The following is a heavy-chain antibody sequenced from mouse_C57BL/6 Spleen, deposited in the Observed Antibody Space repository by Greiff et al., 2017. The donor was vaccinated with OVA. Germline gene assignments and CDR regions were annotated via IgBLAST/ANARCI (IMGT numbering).Heavy chain of an antibody. Sequence: QVQLQQPGTDLVKPGASVKLSCKASGYTFTSYWMHWVKQRPGQGLEWIGNINPSNGGTNYNEKFKSKATLTVDKSSSTAYMQLSSLTSEDSAVYYCARSGTAQALLVFDYWGQGTTLTVSS. J-gene: IGHJ2*01. CDR1: GYTFTSYW. CDR3: ARSGTAQALLVFDY. V-gene: IGHV1-53*01. CDR2: INPSNGGT. D-gene: IGHD3-2*02.